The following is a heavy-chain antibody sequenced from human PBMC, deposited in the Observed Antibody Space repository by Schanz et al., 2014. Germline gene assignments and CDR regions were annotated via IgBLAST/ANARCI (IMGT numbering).Heavy chain of an antibody. CDR3: ARDRRNADLDY. D-gene: IGHD1-1*01. CDR1: GFTFSSYA. J-gene: IGHJ4*02. Sequence: EVQLLESGGGLVQPGGSLRLSCAASGFTFSSYAMSWVRQAPGKGLEWVSAISGSGGSTYYADSVKGRFTVSRDNSKNTLYLQLNSLRAEDTAVYYCARDRRNADLDYWGQGTLVTVSS. V-gene: IGHV3-23*01. CDR2: ISGSGGST.